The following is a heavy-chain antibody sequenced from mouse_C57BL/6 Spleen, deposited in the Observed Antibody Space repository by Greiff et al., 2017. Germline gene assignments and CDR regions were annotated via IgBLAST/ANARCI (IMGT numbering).Heavy chain of an antibody. CDR2: IYPGDGDT. CDR3: ARGGYYGSFYAMDY. V-gene: IGHV1-80*01. Sequence: QVQLQQSGAELVKPGASVKISCKASGYAFSSYWMNWVKQRPGKGLEWIGQIYPGDGDTNYNGKFKGKATLTADKSSSTAYMQLSSLTSEDSAVYCCARGGYYGSFYAMDYWGQGTSVTVSS. D-gene: IGHD1-1*01. CDR1: GYAFSSYW. J-gene: IGHJ4*01.